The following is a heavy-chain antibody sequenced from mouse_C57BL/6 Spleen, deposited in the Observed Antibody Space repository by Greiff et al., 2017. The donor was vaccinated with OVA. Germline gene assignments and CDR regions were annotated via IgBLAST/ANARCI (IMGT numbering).Heavy chain of an antibody. D-gene: IGHD4-1*01. V-gene: IGHV1-50*01. Sequence: QVHVKQPGAELVKPGASVKLSCKASGYTFTSYWMQWVKQRPGQGLEWIGEIDPSDSYTNYNQKFKGKATLTVDTSSSTAYMQLSSLTSEDSAVYYCARDWGYWGQGTTLTVSS. CDR1: GYTFTSYW. CDR3: ARDWGY. CDR2: IDPSDSYT. J-gene: IGHJ2*01.